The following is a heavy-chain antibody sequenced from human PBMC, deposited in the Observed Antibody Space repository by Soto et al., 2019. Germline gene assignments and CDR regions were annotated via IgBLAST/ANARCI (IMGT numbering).Heavy chain of an antibody. CDR2: ISSSSSYI. CDR1: GFTFSSYS. Sequence: GGSLRLSCAACGFTFSSYSMNWVRQAPGKGLEWVSSISSSSSYIYYADSVKGRFTISRDNAKNSLYLQMNSLRAEDTAVYYCARDLYLSDIVVVPAATYYYYYYMDVWGKGTTVTVSS. D-gene: IGHD2-2*01. J-gene: IGHJ6*03. CDR3: ARDLYLSDIVVVPAATYYYYYYMDV. V-gene: IGHV3-21*01.